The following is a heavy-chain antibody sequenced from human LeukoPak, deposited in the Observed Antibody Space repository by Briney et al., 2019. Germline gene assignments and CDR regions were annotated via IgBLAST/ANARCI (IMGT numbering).Heavy chain of an antibody. CDR3: ARLLPFLTGPISYYY. D-gene: IGHD3-9*01. Sequence: TGESLKISCKGSGYSFTSYWIGWVRQMPGKGLEWMGIIYPGDSDTRYSPSFQGQVTISADKSISTAYLQWSSLKASDTAMYYCARLLPFLTGPISYYYWGQGTLVTVSS. V-gene: IGHV5-51*01. CDR2: IYPGDSDT. CDR1: GYSFTSYW. J-gene: IGHJ4*02.